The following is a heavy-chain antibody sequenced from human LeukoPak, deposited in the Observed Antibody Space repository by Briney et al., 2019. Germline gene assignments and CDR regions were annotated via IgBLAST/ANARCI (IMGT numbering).Heavy chain of an antibody. J-gene: IGHJ4*02. CDR2: ISGSGGST. CDR3: AKDLVYHYDSGSYSKGDY. Sequence: PGGSLRLSCAASGFTFSSYAMSWVRQAPGKGLEWVSAISGSGGSTYYADSVKGRFTISRNNSKNTLYLQMNSLRAEDTALYYCAKDLVYHYDSGSYSKGDYWGQGTLVTVSS. D-gene: IGHD3-10*01. CDR1: GFTFSSYA. V-gene: IGHV3-23*01.